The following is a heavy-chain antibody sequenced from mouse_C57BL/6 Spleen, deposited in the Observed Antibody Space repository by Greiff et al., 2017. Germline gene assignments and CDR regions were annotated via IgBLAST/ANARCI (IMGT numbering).Heavy chain of an antibody. CDR1: GYTFTSYW. J-gene: IGHJ4*01. D-gene: IGHD1-1*01. V-gene: IGHV1-55*01. Sequence: QVQLQQPGAELVKPGASVKMSCKASGYTFTSYWITWVKQRPGQGLEWIGDIYPGSGSTNYNEKFKSKATLTVDTSSSTAYMQLSSLTSEDSAVYYCARSEHYYGSRSMDYWGQGTSVTVSS. CDR2: IYPGSGST. CDR3: ARSEHYYGSRSMDY.